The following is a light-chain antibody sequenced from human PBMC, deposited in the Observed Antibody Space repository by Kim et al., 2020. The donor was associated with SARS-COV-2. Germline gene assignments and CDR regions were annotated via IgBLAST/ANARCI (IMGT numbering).Light chain of an antibody. CDR1: GANVGRHF. V-gene: IGLV1-44*01. CDR3: ATWDVTLNGWV. Sequence: GQRVHKSCSGSGANVGRHFANWYRHLPGTAPTVFIYSENQRPSRVPDRFSGSRSGTSASLAISGLQSEDEADYYCATWDVTLNGWVFGGGTQLTVL. CDR2: SEN. J-gene: IGLJ3*02.